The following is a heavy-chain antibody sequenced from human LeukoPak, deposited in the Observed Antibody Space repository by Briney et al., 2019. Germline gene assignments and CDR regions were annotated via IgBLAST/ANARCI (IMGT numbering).Heavy chain of an antibody. CDR1: GYTFTSYY. D-gene: IGHD4-17*01. CDR3: ARSEDGGTVTPSDYYYYGMDV. V-gene: IGHV1-46*01. CDR2: INPSGGST. Sequence: ASVKVSCKASGYTFTSYYMHWVRQAPGQGLEWMGIINPSGGSTSYAQKFQGRVTMTGDTSTSTVYMELSSLRSEDTAVYYCARSEDGGTVTPSDYYYYGMDVWGQGTTVTVSS. J-gene: IGHJ6*02.